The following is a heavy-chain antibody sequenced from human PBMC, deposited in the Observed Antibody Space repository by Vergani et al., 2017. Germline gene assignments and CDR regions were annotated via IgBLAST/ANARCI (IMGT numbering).Heavy chain of an antibody. V-gene: IGHV4-59*12. D-gene: IGHD1-26*01. J-gene: IGHJ4*02. Sequence: QVQLQESGPGLVKPSETLSLTCTVPGGSLSSYYWSWIRQPPGKGLEWIGYIYYSGSTNYNPPLKSRVTISVDTSKNQLSLKLSSVTAADTAVYYCARDPRRRELVYGFDYWGQGTLVTVSS. CDR2: IYYSGST. CDR3: ARDPRRRELVYGFDY. CDR1: GGSLSSYY.